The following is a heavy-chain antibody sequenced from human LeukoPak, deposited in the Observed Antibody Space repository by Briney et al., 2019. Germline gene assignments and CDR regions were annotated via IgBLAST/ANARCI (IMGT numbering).Heavy chain of an antibody. CDR2: ISYDGSNK. CDR1: GFTFSSYA. V-gene: IGHV3-30-3*01. CDR3: ARDQGIAAYLFDY. J-gene: IGHJ4*02. Sequence: GGSLRLSCAASGFTFSSYAMHWVRQALGKGLEWVAVISYDGSNKYYADSVKGRFTISRDNSKNTLYLQMNSLRAEDTAVYYCARDQGIAAYLFDYWGQGTLVTVSS. D-gene: IGHD6-13*01.